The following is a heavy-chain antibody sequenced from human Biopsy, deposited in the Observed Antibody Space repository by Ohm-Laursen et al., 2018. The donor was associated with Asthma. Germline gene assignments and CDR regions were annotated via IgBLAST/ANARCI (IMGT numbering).Heavy chain of an antibody. D-gene: IGHD5-18*01. J-gene: IGHJ5*02. CDR2: ISWDAGRT. CDR1: GFRFDDYT. CDR3: SKALVPTDLTSWLDP. V-gene: IGHV3-43*01. Sequence: SLRLSCAASGFRFDDYTMVWVRQPPGKGLQWVALISWDAGRTHYADSVKGRFTVSRDNSKNSLYLQMNSLKPEDSGLYYCSKALVPTDLTSWLDPWGQGTLVTVSS.